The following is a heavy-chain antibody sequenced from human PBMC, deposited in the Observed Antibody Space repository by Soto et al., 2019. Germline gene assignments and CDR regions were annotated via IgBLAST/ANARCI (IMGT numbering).Heavy chain of an antibody. V-gene: IGHV4-31*02. D-gene: IGHD3-10*01. CDR2: IYSSGAT. J-gene: IGHJ5*02. Sequence: SETLSLTCSVSGASVSSGGYFWTWIRQLPGKGLEGIGYIYSSGATHYNPSLKSRVTISVATSKNQFSLKLSSVTAGDPAVYYCARADGSGSYYNWFDPWGQGTLVTVSS. CDR3: ARADGSGSYYNWFDP. CDR1: GASVSSGGYF.